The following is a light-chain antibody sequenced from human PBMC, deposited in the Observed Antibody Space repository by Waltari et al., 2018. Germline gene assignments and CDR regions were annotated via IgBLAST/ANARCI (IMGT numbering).Light chain of an antibody. Sequence: QSLLTQSPSASGTPGQRVSIPCSGSSTNIGTNHLYWYQHIPGTAPRLLIYDSDRRPSGVPERFSASKSGTSASLAISGLRSEDEADYYCAAWDDSRSVVFGGGTRLTVL. CDR1: STNIGTNH. CDR2: DSD. CDR3: AAWDDSRSVV. J-gene: IGLJ2*01. V-gene: IGLV1-47*01.